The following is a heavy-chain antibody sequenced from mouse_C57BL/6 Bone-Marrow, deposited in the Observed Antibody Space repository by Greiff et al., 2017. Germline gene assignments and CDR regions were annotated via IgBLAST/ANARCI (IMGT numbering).Heavy chain of an antibody. CDR2: INPNNGGT. Sequence: VQLQQSGPELVKPGASVKMSCKASGYTFTDYNMHWVKQSHGKSLEWIGYINPNNGGTSYNQKFKGKATLTVHKSSSTAYMELRSLTSEDSAVYYWANDLLWLRRYYYAMDYWGQGTSVTVSS. CDR3: ANDLLWLRRYYYAMDY. J-gene: IGHJ4*01. D-gene: IGHD2-2*01. CDR1: GYTFTDYN. V-gene: IGHV1-22*01.